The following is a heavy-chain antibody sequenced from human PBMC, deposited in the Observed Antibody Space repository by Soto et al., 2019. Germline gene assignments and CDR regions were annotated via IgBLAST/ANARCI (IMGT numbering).Heavy chain of an antibody. D-gene: IGHD2-15*01. CDR3: ARGRRIAILGYCSGGSCYPAEYFQH. Sequence: GGSLRLSCAASGFTFSSYGMSWVRQAPGKGREWVANIKQDGSEKYYVDSVKGRFTISRDNAKNSLYLQMNSLRAEDTAVYYCARGRRIAILGYCSGGSCYPAEYFQHWGQGT. CDR1: GFTFSSYG. J-gene: IGHJ1*01. CDR2: IKQDGSEK. V-gene: IGHV3-7*01.